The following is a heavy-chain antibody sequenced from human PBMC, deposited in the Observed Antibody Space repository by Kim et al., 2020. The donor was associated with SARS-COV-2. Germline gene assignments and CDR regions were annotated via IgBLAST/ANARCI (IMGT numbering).Heavy chain of an antibody. V-gene: IGHV4-34*01. Sequence: SETLSLTCAVYGGSFSGYYWSWIRKPPGKGLEWIGEINHSGSTNYNPSLKSRVTISVDTSKNQFSLKLSSVTAADTAVYYCARLPTTGELGSRILNWYFDLWGRGTLVTVSS. D-gene: IGHD7-27*01. CDR1: GGSFSGYY. J-gene: IGHJ2*01. CDR3: ARLPTTGELGSRILNWYFDL. CDR2: INHSGST.